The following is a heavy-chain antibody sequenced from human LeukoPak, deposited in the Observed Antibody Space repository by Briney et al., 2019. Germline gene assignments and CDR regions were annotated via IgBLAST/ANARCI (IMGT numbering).Heavy chain of an antibody. CDR2: IKQDGSEK. D-gene: IGHD6-13*01. J-gene: IGHJ5*02. CDR3: AREISSWYRTEGRFDP. V-gene: IGHV3-7*01. CDR1: GFTFSNYW. Sequence: GGSLRLSCAASGFTFSNYWMSWVCGAPGKGLEWVANIKQDGSEKYYVDSMKGRFTISRDNAKNSLYLQMNTLRAEDTAVYYCAREISSWYRTEGRFDPWGQGTLVTVSS.